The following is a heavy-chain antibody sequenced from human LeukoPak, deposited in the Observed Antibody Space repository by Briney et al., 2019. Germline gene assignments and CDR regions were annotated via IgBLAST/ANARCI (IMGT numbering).Heavy chain of an antibody. CDR2: ISSSSSYI. Sequence: PGGSLRLSCAASGFTFSSYSMNWVRQAPGKGLEWVSSISSSSSYIYYADSVKGRFTISRDNAKNSLYLQMNSLRAEDTAVYYCARSEGYSYGYYYYYGMDVWGQGTTVTVSS. J-gene: IGHJ6*02. CDR3: ARSEGYSYGYYYYYGMDV. V-gene: IGHV3-21*01. CDR1: GFTFSSYS. D-gene: IGHD5-18*01.